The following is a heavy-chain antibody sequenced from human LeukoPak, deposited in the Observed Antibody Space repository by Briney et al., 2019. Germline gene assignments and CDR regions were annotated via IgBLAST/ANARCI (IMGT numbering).Heavy chain of an antibody. V-gene: IGHV3-33*01. Sequence: GGSLRLSCAASGFTFSNYGMHWVRQAPGKGLEWVALIWYDGSNKYYTDSVKGRLTISRDNSKDTLFLQMNSPRAKDTAVYYCAREGPRGNSQFDYWGQGTLVTVSS. CDR3: AREGPRGNSQFDY. CDR1: GFTFSNYG. D-gene: IGHD2/OR15-2a*01. J-gene: IGHJ4*02. CDR2: IWYDGSNK.